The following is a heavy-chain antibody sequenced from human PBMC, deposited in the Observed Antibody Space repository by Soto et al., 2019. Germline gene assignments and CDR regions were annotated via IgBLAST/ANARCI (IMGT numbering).Heavy chain of an antibody. V-gene: IGHV3-30*18. Sequence: QVPLVESGGGVVQPGRSLRLSCAASGFSFSSYGMHWVRQAPGKGLEWVAVISYDGTNKYYADSVKGRFTISRDNSKNTLYLQMNSLRAEDTAVYYCAKDGRGPYSSSWYDWFDPWGQGTLVTVSS. D-gene: IGHD6-13*01. J-gene: IGHJ5*02. CDR3: AKDGRGPYSSSWYDWFDP. CDR1: GFSFSSYG. CDR2: ISYDGTNK.